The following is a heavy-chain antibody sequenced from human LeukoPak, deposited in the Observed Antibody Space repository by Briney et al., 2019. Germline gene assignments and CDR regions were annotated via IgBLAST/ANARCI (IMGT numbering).Heavy chain of an antibody. D-gene: IGHD1-26*01. CDR1: GGTFPSYA. CDR2: IIPIFGTA. J-gene: IGHJ4*02. CDR3: ARETDVGATFDY. V-gene: IGHV1-69*13. Sequence: GASVKVSCKASGGTFPSYAISWVRQAPGQGREWMGGIIPIFGTANYAQKFQGRVTITADESTSTAYLELSSLSAEDTAVYYCARETDVGATFDYWGQGTLVTVSS.